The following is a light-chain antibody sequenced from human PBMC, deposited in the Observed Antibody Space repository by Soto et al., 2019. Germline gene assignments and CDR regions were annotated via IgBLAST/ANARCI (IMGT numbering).Light chain of an antibody. CDR1: HYVSSW. V-gene: IGKV1-12*01. Sequence: DIQMTQSPSSVSASVGDRVTITCRASHYVSSWLAWYQQKPGKAPKRLIFDASNLDSGVPSRFSGRASGTDFTLTISSLQPEDFATYFCQQANSFPLTFGGGTKVEIK. CDR3: QQANSFPLT. CDR2: DAS. J-gene: IGKJ4*01.